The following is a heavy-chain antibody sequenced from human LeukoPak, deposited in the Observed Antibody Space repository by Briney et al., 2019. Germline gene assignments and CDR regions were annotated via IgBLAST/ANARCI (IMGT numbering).Heavy chain of an antibody. Sequence: SETLSLTCSVSCGSITSSTYYWGWTRQPPGKGLEWIGSIYYTGSTYYNPSLKSRVTISVDTSENQFSLRLSSVTSADTAVYYCARHVVAYDYGDYWGQGTLVTVSS. V-gene: IGHV4-39*01. D-gene: IGHD4-17*01. J-gene: IGHJ4*02. CDR3: ARHVVAYDYGDY. CDR1: CGSITSSTYY. CDR2: IYYTGST.